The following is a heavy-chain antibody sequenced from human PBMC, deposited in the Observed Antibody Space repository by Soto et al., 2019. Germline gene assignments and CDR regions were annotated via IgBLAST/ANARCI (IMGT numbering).Heavy chain of an antibody. CDR1: GFTFSSYA. CDR2: ISGSGGST. Sequence: EVQLLESGGGLVQPGGSLRLSCAASGFTFSSYAMSWVRQAPGKGLEWVSAISGSGGSTYYADSVKGRFTISRDNSKNTMYLQMNSLRAEDTAVYYCAKDIADSRYYFDYWGQGTLVTVSS. J-gene: IGHJ4*02. CDR3: AKDIADSRYYFDY. D-gene: IGHD3-16*02. V-gene: IGHV3-23*01.